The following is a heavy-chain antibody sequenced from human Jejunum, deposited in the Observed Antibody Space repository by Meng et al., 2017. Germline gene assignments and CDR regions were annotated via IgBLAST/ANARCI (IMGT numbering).Heavy chain of an antibody. CDR3: ARHLGHGDGLKIGFDY. Sequence: QLQLQASGPGLVKPSETLSLTCTVSGGSITSSNYYWGWLRQPPGKGLEWIGSINYSGNTYQNPSLKRRGTISVDTSKNQFSLTVSSVTAADTAVYYCARHLGHGDGLKIGFDYWGQGTLVTVSS. V-gene: IGHV4-39*01. CDR1: GGSITSSNYY. CDR2: INYSGNT. D-gene: IGHD4-17*01. J-gene: IGHJ4*02.